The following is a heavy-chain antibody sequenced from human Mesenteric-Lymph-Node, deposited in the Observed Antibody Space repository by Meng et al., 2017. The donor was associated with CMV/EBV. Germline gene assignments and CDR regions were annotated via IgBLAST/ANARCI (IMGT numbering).Heavy chain of an antibody. CDR1: GFTFSNYA. CDR2: ISYDGSKK. J-gene: IGHJ6*02. V-gene: IGHV3-30-3*01. Sequence: LSLTSAASGFTFSNYAIHWVRQAPGKGLEWVAFISYDGSKKYYVDSVKGRFTISRDNSKNTLHLQMNSLRAEDTAVYYCARDPDPWRLTIFGVVHGMDVWGQGTTVTVSS. D-gene: IGHD3-3*01. CDR3: ARDPDPWRLTIFGVVHGMDV.